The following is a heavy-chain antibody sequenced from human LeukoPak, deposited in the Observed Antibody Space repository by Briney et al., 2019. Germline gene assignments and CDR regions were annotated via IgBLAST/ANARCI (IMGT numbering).Heavy chain of an antibody. J-gene: IGHJ5*02. CDR3: ARDKPYCGGDCYNWFDP. V-gene: IGHV4-4*07. CDR1: GGSISSYY. CDR2: IYTSGST. D-gene: IGHD2-21*02. Sequence: SETLSLTCTVSGGSISSYYWSWIRQPAGKGLEWLGRIYTSGSTNYNPSLKSRVTMSVDTSKNQFSLKLSSVTAADTAVYYCARDKPYCGGDCYNWFDPWGQGTLVTVSS.